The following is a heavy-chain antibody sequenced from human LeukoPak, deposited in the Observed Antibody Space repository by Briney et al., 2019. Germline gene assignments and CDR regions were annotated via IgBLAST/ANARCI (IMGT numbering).Heavy chain of an antibody. V-gene: IGHV1-69*01. J-gene: IGHJ6*04. CDR3: ASLSDPSKSPGPLDI. CDR1: GYTFNSFD. Sequence: SVNVSCKACGYTFNSFDLSWVRLAPGQGLAGMGGIIPIFCTAKYAQRLLGRVTITSDESTSTAYMDINSRTSEDTAVYYCASLSDPSKSPGPLDIWGKGTTVTVSS. D-gene: IGHD4-11*01. CDR2: IIPIFCTA.